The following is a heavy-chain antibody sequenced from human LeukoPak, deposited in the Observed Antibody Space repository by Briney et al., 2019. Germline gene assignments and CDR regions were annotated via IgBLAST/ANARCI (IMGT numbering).Heavy chain of an antibody. J-gene: IGHJ3*02. D-gene: IGHD3-3*01. V-gene: IGHV4-30-4*01. CDR3: ARNIGLAGDAFDI. Sequence: PSETLSLTCTVSGGSISSGANYWSWIRQPPGKGLEWIGYIYYSGSTYYNPSLKSRVTISVDTSKNQFSLKLSSVTAADTAVYYCARNIGLAGDAFDIWGQGTMVTVSS. CDR1: GGSISSGANY. CDR2: IYYSGST.